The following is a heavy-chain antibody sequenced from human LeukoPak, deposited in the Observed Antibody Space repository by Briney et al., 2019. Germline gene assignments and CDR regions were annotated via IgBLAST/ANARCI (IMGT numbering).Heavy chain of an antibody. CDR3: AKDLPPGGLVPAAAGLLFHYYYYYGMDV. CDR1: GFVFSDYT. CDR2: ISRSSGTI. J-gene: IGHJ6*02. Sequence: GGSLRLSCRASGFVFSDYTMNWVRQAPGRGLEWISYISRSSGTIYYADSVKGRFTISRDNSKNTLYLQMNSLRAEDTAVYYCAKDLPPGGLVPAAAGLLFHYYYYYGMDVWGQGTTVTVSS. D-gene: IGHD2-2*01. V-gene: IGHV3-48*01.